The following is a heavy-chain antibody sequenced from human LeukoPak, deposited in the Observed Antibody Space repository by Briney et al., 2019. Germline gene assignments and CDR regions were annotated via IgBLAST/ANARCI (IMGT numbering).Heavy chain of an antibody. CDR3: ARDRYYGSGRPPFDY. CDR2: INSDGSST. J-gene: IGHJ4*02. D-gene: IGHD3-10*01. Sequence: GGSLRLSCAASGFTFSRYYMHWVRQAPGKGLVWVSRINSDGSSTTYADSVKGRFTISRDNAKNTLYSQMNSLKVEDTAVYYCARDRYYGSGRPPFDYWGQGTLVTVSS. V-gene: IGHV3-74*01. CDR1: GFTFSRYY.